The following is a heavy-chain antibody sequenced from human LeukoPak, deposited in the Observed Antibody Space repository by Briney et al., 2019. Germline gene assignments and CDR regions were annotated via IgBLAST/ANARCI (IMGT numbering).Heavy chain of an antibody. J-gene: IGHJ3*02. Sequence: PSETLSLTCAVSGYSISSGYYWGWIRQPPGKGLEWIGSIYHSGSTYYNPSLKSRVTISVDTSKNQFSLKLSSVTAADTAVYYCARKNSLYCSGGSCYSLNAFDIWGQGTMITVSS. CDR3: ARKNSLYCSGGSCYSLNAFDI. CDR2: IYHSGST. V-gene: IGHV4-38-2*01. CDR1: GYSISSGYY. D-gene: IGHD2-15*01.